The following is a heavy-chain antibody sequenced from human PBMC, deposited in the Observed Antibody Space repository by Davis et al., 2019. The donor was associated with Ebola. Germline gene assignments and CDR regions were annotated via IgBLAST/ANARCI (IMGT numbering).Heavy chain of an antibody. CDR1: GFTFSSYA. CDR2: ISGSGGST. Sequence: GESLKISCAASGFTFSSYAMSWVRQAPGKGLEWVSAISGSGGSTYYADSVEGRFTISRDNSKNTLYLQMNSLRAEDTAIYYCAKDKNYDFWSGYPHDAFDIWGQGTMVTASS. CDR3: AKDKNYDFWSGYPHDAFDI. J-gene: IGHJ3*02. D-gene: IGHD3-3*01. V-gene: IGHV3-23*01.